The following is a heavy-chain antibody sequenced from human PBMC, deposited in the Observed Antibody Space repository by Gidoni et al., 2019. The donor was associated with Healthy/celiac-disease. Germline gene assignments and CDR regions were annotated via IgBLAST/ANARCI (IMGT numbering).Heavy chain of an antibody. V-gene: IGHV3-21*01. CDR1: GCTFSSYS. J-gene: IGHJ4*02. Sequence: EVQLVESGGGLVKPGGSLRLSCAAPGCTFSSYSMNWVRQAPGKGREWVSSISSSSSYIYYADSVKGRFTISRDNAKNSLYLQMNSLRAEDTAVYYCARDTTYSYGPGLDYWGQGTLVTVSS. CDR2: ISSSSSYI. CDR3: ARDTTYSYGPGLDY. D-gene: IGHD5-18*01.